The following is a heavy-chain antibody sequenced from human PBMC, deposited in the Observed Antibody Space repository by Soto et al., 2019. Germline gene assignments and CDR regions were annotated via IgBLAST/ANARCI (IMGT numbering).Heavy chain of an antibody. D-gene: IGHD5-18*01. CDR2: ITVSNGNT. J-gene: IGHJ4*02. CDR3: ARSYSYGSYWYFDD. Sequence: QGQLVQSGAEVKKPGASVKVSCKASGYTFSTYGVSWLRQAPGQGLEWMGWITVSNGNTNYIDNLQGRVTMTTDTSTTTAYMELWRLRSDDTAVYYCARSYSYGSYWYFDDWGQGTLVIVSS. V-gene: IGHV1-18*04. CDR1: GYTFSTYG.